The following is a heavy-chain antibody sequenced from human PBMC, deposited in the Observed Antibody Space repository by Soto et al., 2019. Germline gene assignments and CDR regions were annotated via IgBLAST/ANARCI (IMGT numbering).Heavy chain of an antibody. CDR1: GGSISGSSYY. D-gene: IGHD3-3*01. Sequence: PSETLSLTCTVSGGSISGSSYYWGWIRQPPGKGLEWIGSIYYSGSTYYNPSLKSRVTIFVDTSKDQFSLKLSSVTAADTAVYYCARHNYDFWSGNYYYYGMDVWGQGTTVTVSS. CDR2: IYYSGST. V-gene: IGHV4-39*01. J-gene: IGHJ6*02. CDR3: ARHNYDFWSGNYYYYGMDV.